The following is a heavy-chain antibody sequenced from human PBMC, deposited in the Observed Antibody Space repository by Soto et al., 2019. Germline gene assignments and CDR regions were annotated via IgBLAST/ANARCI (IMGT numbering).Heavy chain of an antibody. CDR2: IIPIFGTA. Sequence: QVQLVQYGAEVKKPGSSVKVSCKASGGTFSSYAISWVRQAPGQGLEWMGGIIPIFGTANYAQKFQGRVTITADEPPSAAYRGRSSPRSEDAAVDCCERASVAGISRLRWFDPWGQGTLVTVSS. V-gene: IGHV1-69*12. CDR3: ERASVAGISRLRWFDP. CDR1: GGTFSSYA. D-gene: IGHD5-12*01. J-gene: IGHJ5*02.